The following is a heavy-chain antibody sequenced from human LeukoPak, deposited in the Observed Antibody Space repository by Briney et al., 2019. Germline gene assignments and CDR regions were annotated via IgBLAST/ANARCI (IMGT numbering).Heavy chain of an antibody. V-gene: IGHV3-23*01. J-gene: IGHJ3*02. Sequence: PGGSLRLSCAASGFTFSSYSMNWVRQAPGKGLEWVSAISGSGGSAYYADSVKGRFTISRDNSKNTLYLQMNSLRAEDTAVYYCAKDIKSTGYYDSSGYSILGEGDAFDIWGQGTMVTVSS. CDR1: GFTFSSYS. D-gene: IGHD3-22*01. CDR2: ISGSGGSA. CDR3: AKDIKSTGYYDSSGYSILGEGDAFDI.